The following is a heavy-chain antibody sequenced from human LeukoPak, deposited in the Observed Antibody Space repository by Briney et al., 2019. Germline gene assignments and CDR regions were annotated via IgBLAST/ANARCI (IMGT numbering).Heavy chain of an antibody. CDR3: ARGSARWIQLWQSTGYFDH. Sequence: SETLSLTCAVYGGSFSGYYWSWIRQPPGKGLEWIGEINHSGSTNYNPSLKSRVTISVDTSKNQFSLKLSSVTAADTAVYYCARGSARWIQLWQSTGYFDHWGQGTLVTVSS. V-gene: IGHV4-34*01. CDR1: GGSFSGYY. CDR2: INHSGST. J-gene: IGHJ4*02. D-gene: IGHD5-18*01.